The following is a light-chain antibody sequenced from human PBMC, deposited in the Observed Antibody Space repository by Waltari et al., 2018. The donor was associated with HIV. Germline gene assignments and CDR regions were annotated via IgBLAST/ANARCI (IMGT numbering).Light chain of an antibody. V-gene: IGKV3-20*01. CDR2: DAS. J-gene: IGKJ4*01. Sequence: EVVLTQSPGTLSLSPGQRATLSCRASETIANAYLAWYQQKSGQAPRLLTYDASHRATDIPDRFTGSGSGTDFTLTISRLEPEDFAVYFCQHYGTSLPSTFGGGTKVEIK. CDR3: QHYGTSLPST. CDR1: ETIANAY.